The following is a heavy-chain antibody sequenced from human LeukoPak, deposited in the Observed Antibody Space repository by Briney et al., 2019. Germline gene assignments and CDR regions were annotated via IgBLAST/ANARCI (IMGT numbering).Heavy chain of an antibody. Sequence: NPSETLSLTCSVSGGSISSYYWSWIRQPPGKVLEWIGYTHYSGSTNYNPSLKSRVTISVDTSRSQFSLKLSSVTAADTAVYYCARDSGNYLDAFDIWGQGTMVTVSS. CDR1: GGSISSYY. D-gene: IGHD1-7*01. V-gene: IGHV4-59*01. CDR2: THYSGST. J-gene: IGHJ3*02. CDR3: ARDSGNYLDAFDI.